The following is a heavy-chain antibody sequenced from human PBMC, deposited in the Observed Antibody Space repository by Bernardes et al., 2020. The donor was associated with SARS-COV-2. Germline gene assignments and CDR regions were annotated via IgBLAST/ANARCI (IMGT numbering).Heavy chain of an antibody. V-gene: IGHV1-18*01. D-gene: IGHD3-22*01. CDR3: ARDRSGYYYTYFDY. CDR2: ISAYNGNT. J-gene: IGHJ4*02. CDR1: GYTFTNYG. Sequence: ASVKVSCMASGYTFTNYGISWVRQAPGQGLEWMGWISAYNGNTNYAQKLQGRVTMTTDTSTTTAYMELRSLRSDDTAVYYCARDRSGYYYTYFDYWGQGTLVTVSS.